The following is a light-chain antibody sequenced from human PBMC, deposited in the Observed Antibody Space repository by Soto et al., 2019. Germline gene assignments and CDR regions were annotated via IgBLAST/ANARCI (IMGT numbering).Light chain of an antibody. CDR1: QSISSW. Sequence: DIQMTQSPSTLSASVGDRVTITCRASQSISSWLAWYQQKPGKAPKLLIYDASSLESGVPSRFSGSGSGTDFTLTISTLQPDDSATYYCQQYNSHSRTFGQGTKVEIK. J-gene: IGKJ1*01. CDR3: QQYNSHSRT. CDR2: DAS. V-gene: IGKV1-5*01.